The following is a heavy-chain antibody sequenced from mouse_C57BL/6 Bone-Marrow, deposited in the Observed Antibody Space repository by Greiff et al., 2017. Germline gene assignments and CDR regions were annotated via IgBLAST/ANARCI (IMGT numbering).Heavy chain of an antibody. Sequence: EVQLQQSGPELVKPGASVKISCKASGYTFTDYYMNWVKQSHGKSLEWIGDINPNNGGTSYNPKLKGKATLTVDKSSSTAYMELRSLTFEDSAVYDCARGYYGSSWYFDYGGWGTVITVSA. CDR2: INPNNGGT. CDR3: ARGYYGSSWYFDY. CDR1: GYTFTDYY. D-gene: IGHD1-1*01. J-gene: IGHJ2*01. V-gene: IGHV1-26*01.